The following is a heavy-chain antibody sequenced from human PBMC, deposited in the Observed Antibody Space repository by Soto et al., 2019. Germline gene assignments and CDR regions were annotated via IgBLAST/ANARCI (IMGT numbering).Heavy chain of an antibody. CDR2: IDPSDSYT. J-gene: IGHJ4*02. V-gene: IGHV5-10-1*03. D-gene: IGHD3-22*01. Sequence: EVQLVQSGAEVKKPGESLRISCKGSGYRFTSYWISWVRQMPVKGLEWMGRIDPSDSYTNYSPSFQGHVTISADKAISTAYLQWRRLKASDTAMYYCARHETIVVVNNWCQGTLVTVST. CDR3: ARHETIVVVNN. CDR1: GYRFTSYW.